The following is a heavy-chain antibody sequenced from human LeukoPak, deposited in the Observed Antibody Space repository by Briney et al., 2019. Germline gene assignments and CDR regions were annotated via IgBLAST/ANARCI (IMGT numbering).Heavy chain of an antibody. D-gene: IGHD2-8*01. J-gene: IGHJ4*02. V-gene: IGHV3-33*01. CDR1: GFTSCYYG. Sequence: GGSLRLSCALSGFTSCYYGMQCVRRAPGRGVGGVAVIWSDGSNNYDGDSVKGRFTISRDNTKNTLYMEMNNLRVEDTAVYYCARGPDIIMVGPVSPPKVMDSWGQGILVTVSS. CDR3: ARGPDIIMVGPVSPPKVMDS. CDR2: IWSDGSNN.